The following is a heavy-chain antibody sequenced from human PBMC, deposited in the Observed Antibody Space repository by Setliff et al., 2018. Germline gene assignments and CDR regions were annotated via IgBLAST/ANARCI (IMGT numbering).Heavy chain of an antibody. J-gene: IGHJ6*02. CDR1: GYTFFAYG. Sequence: ASVKVSCKASGYTFFAYGINWVRQAPGQGLEWMGWISPYNSNTLYAQKFQGRVTMTTDTSTNTAYMELSSLRSEDTAVYYCASPDYQYYYYYGMDVWGQGTTVTVSS. CDR3: ASPDYQYYYYYGMDV. CDR2: ISPYNSNT. V-gene: IGHV1-18*01. D-gene: IGHD3-16*01.